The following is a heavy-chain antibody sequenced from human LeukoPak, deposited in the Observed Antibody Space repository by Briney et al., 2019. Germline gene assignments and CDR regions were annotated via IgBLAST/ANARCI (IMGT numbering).Heavy chain of an antibody. CDR2: INPGGRI. Sequence: PSETLSVSCAVYGGSFDTYYWSWIRQSPGRGLEWIGEINPGGRINYNPSLMSRVSISLDTSKKQFSLNLSSVTAADTAVYYCARRRGYSYGSHGYCYYMDVWGKGPMVTVSS. J-gene: IGHJ6*03. CDR3: ARRRGYSYGSHGYCYYMDV. D-gene: IGHD5-18*01. CDR1: GGSFDTYY. V-gene: IGHV4-34*01.